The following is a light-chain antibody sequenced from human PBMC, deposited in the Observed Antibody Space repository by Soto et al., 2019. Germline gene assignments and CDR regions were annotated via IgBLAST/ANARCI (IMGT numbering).Light chain of an antibody. Sequence: EIVLTQSPGTLALSPGERVTLSCRASQSIGTSYLAWYQQKPGQAPRLLIYGASSRATGIRDRFSGSVSGTDFSLTISRLEPEDFAVYYCQMYGTSPPYTCGQGTKLEIK. CDR2: GAS. CDR3: QMYGTSPPYT. J-gene: IGKJ2*01. V-gene: IGKV3-20*01. CDR1: QSIGTSY.